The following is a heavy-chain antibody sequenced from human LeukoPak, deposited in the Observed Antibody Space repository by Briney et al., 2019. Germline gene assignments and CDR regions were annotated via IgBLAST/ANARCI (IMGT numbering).Heavy chain of an antibody. V-gene: IGHV3-9*02. Sequence: GGSLRLSCAASGFTSNDHAMHWIRQIPGKGLEWVSGIYWNSGGTGYADSVKGRFTISRDNSKNTLYLQMNSLRAEDTAVYYCARGAPYYYYYMDVWGKGTTVTVSS. CDR2: IYWNSGGT. CDR3: ARGAPYYYYYMDV. J-gene: IGHJ6*03. CDR1: GFTSNDHA.